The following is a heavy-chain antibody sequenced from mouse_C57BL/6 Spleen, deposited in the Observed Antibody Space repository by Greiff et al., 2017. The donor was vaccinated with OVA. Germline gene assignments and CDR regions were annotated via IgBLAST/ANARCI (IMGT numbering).Heavy chain of an antibody. Sequence: QVQLQQPGAELVMPGASVKLSCKASGYTFTSYWMHWVKQRPGQGLEWIGEIDPSDSYTNYNQKFKGKSTLTVDKSSSTAYMQLSSLTSEDSAVYYCARSRYYGSSYDFDDWGQGTTRTVSS. V-gene: IGHV1-69*01. CDR1: GYTFTSYW. CDR3: ARSRYYGSSYDFDD. D-gene: IGHD1-1*01. J-gene: IGHJ2*01. CDR2: IDPSDSYT.